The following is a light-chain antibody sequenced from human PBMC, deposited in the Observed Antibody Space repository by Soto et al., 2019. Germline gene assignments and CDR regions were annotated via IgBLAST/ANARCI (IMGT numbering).Light chain of an antibody. CDR2: GAS. CDR1: QSVSSN. V-gene: IGKV3-15*01. CDR3: QHYNNWPRT. J-gene: IGKJ1*01. Sequence: EIVMTQSPATLSVSPGERATLSCRASQSVSSNLAWYQRKPGQAPRLLIYGASTRATGIPARFSGSGSGTEFTLTISSLQSEDFAVYYCQHYNNWPRTFGQGTQVEIK.